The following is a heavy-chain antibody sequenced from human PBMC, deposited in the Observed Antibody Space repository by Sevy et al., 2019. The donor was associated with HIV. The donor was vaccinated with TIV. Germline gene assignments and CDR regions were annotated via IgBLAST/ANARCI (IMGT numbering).Heavy chain of an antibody. CDR2: IYYSGST. CDR3: ARSETVTIVLDY. CDR1: GGSISNFY. D-gene: IGHD3-3*01. J-gene: IGHJ4*02. Sequence: SETLSLTCTVSGGSISNFYWGWIRQPPGKGLEWLGYIYYSGSTKYNPSLKNRVTISLDTSKNQFSLNLSTVTAADTAVYYCARSETVTIVLDYWGQGTLVTVSS. V-gene: IGHV4-59*01.